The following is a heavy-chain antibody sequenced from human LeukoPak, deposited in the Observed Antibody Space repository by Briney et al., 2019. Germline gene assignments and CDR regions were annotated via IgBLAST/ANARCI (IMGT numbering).Heavy chain of an antibody. CDR2: IDDSGGST. CDR3: AKESAIVGY. CDR1: AFTFRSYD. J-gene: IGHJ4*02. V-gene: IGHV3-23*01. Sequence: GGSLRLSCADSAFTFRSYDMSWVRQAPGKGLEWFSAIDDSGGSTYYADSVKGRFTISRDNSKNTLYLQMNSLRAEDTAVYYCAKESAIVGYWGQGTLVTVPS. D-gene: IGHD6-25*01.